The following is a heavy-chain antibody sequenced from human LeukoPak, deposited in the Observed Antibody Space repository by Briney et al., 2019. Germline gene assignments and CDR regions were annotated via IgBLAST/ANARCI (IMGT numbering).Heavy chain of an antibody. CDR3: AKYGKSGWSIDN. CDR2: IYHTGAT. Sequence: SETLSLTCTVSGGSIGGDCWTWIRQPPGKGLQYIGYIYHTGATNYNPSLKSRVTMSVDTSKNQFSLKLNSVTAADTAVYFCAKYGKSGWSIDNWGQGTLVTVSS. CDR1: GGSIGGDC. V-gene: IGHV4-59*08. D-gene: IGHD6-19*01. J-gene: IGHJ4*02.